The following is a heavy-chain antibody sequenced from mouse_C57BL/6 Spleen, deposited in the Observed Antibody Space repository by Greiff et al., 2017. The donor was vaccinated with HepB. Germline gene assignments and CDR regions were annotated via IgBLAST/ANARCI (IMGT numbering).Heavy chain of an antibody. J-gene: IGHJ4*01. CDR1: GYAFSSSW. V-gene: IGHV1-82*01. D-gene: IGHD2-1*01. Sequence: QVQLQQSGPELVKPGASVKISCKASGYAFSSSWMNWVKQRPGKGLEWIGRIYPGDGDTNYNGKFKGKATLTADKSSSTAYMQLSSLTSEDSAVYFCARRRGNYFYAMDYWGQGTSVTVSS. CDR2: IYPGDGDT. CDR3: ARRRGNYFYAMDY.